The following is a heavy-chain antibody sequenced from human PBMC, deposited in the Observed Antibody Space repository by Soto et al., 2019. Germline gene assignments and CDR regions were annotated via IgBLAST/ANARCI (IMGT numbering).Heavy chain of an antibody. CDR2: IYHSGST. CDR1: GGSISSGGYS. CDR3: ARGGKLENKKRNRFDP. J-gene: IGHJ5*02. V-gene: IGHV4-30-2*01. Sequence: TLSLTCAVSGGSISSGGYSWSWIRQPPGKGLEWIGYIYHSGSTYYNPSLKSRVTISVDRSKNQFSMKLSSVTAADTAVYYCARGGKLENKKRNRFDPWGQCNLVTVSS. D-gene: IGHD1-1*01.